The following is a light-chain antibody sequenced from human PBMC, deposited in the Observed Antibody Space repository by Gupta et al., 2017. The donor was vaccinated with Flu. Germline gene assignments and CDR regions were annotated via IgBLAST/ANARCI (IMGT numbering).Light chain of an antibody. CDR1: SSNYV. CDR3: CSYVGRLWV. Sequence: QSALTQPASVSGSPGQSITIFCTGTSSNYVVSWYQQHPDKAPKLLIFEGTKRPSGISNRFSGSKSGNTASLTISGLQADDEADYYCCSYVGRLWVFGGGTKVTVL. J-gene: IGLJ3*02. CDR2: EGT. V-gene: IGLV2-23*01.